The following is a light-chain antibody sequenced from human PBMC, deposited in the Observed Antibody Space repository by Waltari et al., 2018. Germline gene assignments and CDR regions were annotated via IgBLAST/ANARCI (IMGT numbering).Light chain of an antibody. CDR1: QDISNY. V-gene: IGKV1-33*01. CDR3: QQYDNLLLT. J-gene: IGKJ3*01. CDR2: DAS. Sequence: DIQMTQSPSSLSASVGDRVTITCQASQDISNYLNWYQQKPGKAPKLLIYDASNLETGVPSRFSVSGSGTDFTFTISSLQPEDIATYYCQQYDNLLLTFGPGTKVDIK.